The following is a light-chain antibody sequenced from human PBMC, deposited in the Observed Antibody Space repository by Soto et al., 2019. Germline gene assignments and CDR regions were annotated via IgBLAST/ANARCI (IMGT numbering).Light chain of an antibody. J-gene: IGKJ3*01. Sequence: DIQMTQSPSSLSASVGDRVTITCRASESISDYLNWYQHKPGKAPKLLIYAASSLQRGVPSRFSGSGSGTDFTLTINSLQPEDFATYYCQQSYSTPFTFGPGTKVDIK. CDR2: AAS. CDR1: ESISDY. CDR3: QQSYSTPFT. V-gene: IGKV1-39*01.